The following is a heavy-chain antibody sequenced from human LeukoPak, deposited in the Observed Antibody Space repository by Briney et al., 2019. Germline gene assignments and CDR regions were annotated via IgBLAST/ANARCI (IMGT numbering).Heavy chain of an antibody. CDR2: IYYSGST. V-gene: IGHV4-59*01. Sequence: SETLSLTCTVSGGSISSYYWSWIRQPPGKGLEGIGYIYYSGSTNYNPPLKSRVTISVDTSKNQFSLKLSSVTAADTAVYYCASAGMVRGPYYYYMDVWGKGTTVTVSS. CDR1: GGSISSYY. CDR3: ASAGMVRGPYYYYMDV. D-gene: IGHD3-10*01. J-gene: IGHJ6*03.